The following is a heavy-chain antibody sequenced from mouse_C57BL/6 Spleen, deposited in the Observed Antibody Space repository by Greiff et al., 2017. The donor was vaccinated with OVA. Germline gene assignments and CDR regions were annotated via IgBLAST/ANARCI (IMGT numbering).Heavy chain of an antibody. CDR1: GYTFTSYW. J-gene: IGHJ3*01. CDR3: ARSDALAY. Sequence: VQLQQPGAELVKPGASVKLSCKASGYTFTSYWMQWVKQRPGQGLEWIGEIDPSDSYTNYNQKFKGKATLTVDTSSSTAYMQLSGLTSEDSAVYYCARSDALAYWGQGTLVTVSA. CDR2: IDPSDSYT. V-gene: IGHV1-50*01.